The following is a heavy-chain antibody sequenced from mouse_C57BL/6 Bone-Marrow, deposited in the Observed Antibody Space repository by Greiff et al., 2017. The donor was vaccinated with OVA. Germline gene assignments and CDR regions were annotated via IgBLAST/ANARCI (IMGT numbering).Heavy chain of an antibody. CDR2: ISGGGGNT. J-gene: IGHJ1*03. CDR1: GFTFSSYT. V-gene: IGHV5-9*01. CDR3: ARHEGYGYWYFDV. D-gene: IGHD1-1*02. Sequence: EVKLVESGGGLVKPGGSLKLSCAASGFTFSSYTMSWVRQTPEKRLEWVATISGGGGNTYYPDTVKGRFTISRDNAKNTLYLQMSSLRSEDTALYYCARHEGYGYWYFDVWGTGTTVTVSS.